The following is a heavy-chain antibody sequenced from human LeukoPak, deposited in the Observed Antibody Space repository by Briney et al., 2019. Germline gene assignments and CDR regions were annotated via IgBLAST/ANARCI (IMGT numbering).Heavy chain of an antibody. D-gene: IGHD3-22*01. J-gene: IGHJ4*02. Sequence: PSETLSLTCTVSGVSISSGGYYWSWIRQHPGKGLEWIGYIYYSGSTYYNPSLNSRVTISVDEPNNQFSLKLNSAGHGHTAEYYGASREDSSGYTFDYWGQGTLVTVSS. CDR3: ASREDSSGYTFDY. V-gene: IGHV4-31*03. CDR1: GVSISSGGYY. CDR2: IYYSGST.